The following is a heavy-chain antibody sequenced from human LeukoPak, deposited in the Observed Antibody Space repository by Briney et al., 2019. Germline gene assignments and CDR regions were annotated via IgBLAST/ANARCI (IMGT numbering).Heavy chain of an antibody. J-gene: IGHJ6*03. CDR1: GGSFSGYY. CDR3: ARGPPGYYMDV. Sequence: SETLSLTCAVYGGSFSGYYWTWIRQPPGKGLEWIGYIYNSGSTNYNPSLKGRLTISLDTSRSQFSLKLTYVTAADTAVYYCARGPPGYYMDVWGKGTTVTVSS. CDR2: IYNSGST. V-gene: IGHV4-59*01.